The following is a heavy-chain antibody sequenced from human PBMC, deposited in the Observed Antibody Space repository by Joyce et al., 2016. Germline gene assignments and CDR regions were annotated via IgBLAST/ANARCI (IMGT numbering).Heavy chain of an antibody. D-gene: IGHD5-24*01. CDR2: IIPMRNMT. J-gene: IGHJ6*02. Sequence: QVHLVQSGAEVKKSGSSVKVSCKASGGSFNKYTVSWVRQAPGQGLACMGRIIPMRNMTTYAQEFQGRVTITADKSTTTAYMQLTGLRSDDTAVYFCAGTFNYPHHDGMDVWGQGTTVTVSS. V-gene: IGHV1-69*02. CDR3: AGTFNYPHHDGMDV. CDR1: GGSFNKYT.